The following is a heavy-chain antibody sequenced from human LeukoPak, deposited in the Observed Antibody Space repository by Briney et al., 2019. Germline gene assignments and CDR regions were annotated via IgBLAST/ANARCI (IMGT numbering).Heavy chain of an antibody. D-gene: IGHD6-13*01. V-gene: IGHV3-74*01. CDR3: AMGGDGAAAGNYYYYYMDV. CDR2: INSDGSST. CDR1: GFTFSSYW. Sequence: TGGSLRLSCAASGFTFSSYWMHWLRQAPGQGLVWVSRINSDGSSTSYADSVKGRFTISRDNAKNTLYLQMNSLRAEDTAVYYCAMGGDGAAAGNYYYYYMDVWGKGTTVTVSS. J-gene: IGHJ6*03.